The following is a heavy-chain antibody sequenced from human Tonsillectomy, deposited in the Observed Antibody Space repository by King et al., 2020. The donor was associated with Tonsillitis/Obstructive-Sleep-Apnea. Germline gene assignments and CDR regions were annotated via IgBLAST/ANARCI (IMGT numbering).Heavy chain of an antibody. CDR3: ARGPPRAPYLYYFDY. Sequence: VQLQESGPGLVKPSETLSLTCTVSGGSISSYYWSWIRQPPGKGLEWIGYIYYSGSTNYNPSLKRRVTISVDTSKNQFSLKLSSVTATDTAVYYCARGPPRAPYLYYFDYWGQGTLVTVSS. J-gene: IGHJ4*02. CDR1: GGSISSYY. D-gene: IGHD2/OR15-2a*01. V-gene: IGHV4-59*01. CDR2: IYYSGST.